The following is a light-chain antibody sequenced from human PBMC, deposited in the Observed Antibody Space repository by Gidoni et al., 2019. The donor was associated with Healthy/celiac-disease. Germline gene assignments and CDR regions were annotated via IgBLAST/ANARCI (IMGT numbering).Light chain of an antibody. V-gene: IGKV1-39*01. Sequence: DIQMTQSPSSLSASVGDRVTITCRASQSISSYLNWYQQKPGKAPKLLIYAASSLQSGVPSRVSGSGSGTDFTLTISSLQPEDFATYYCQQSYSTPTFXQXTRLEIK. CDR2: AAS. CDR1: QSISSY. J-gene: IGKJ5*01. CDR3: QQSYSTPT.